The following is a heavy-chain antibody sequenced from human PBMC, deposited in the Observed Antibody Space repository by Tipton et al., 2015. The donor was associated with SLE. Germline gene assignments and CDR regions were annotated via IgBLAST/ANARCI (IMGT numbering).Heavy chain of an antibody. Sequence: TLSLTCAVSRVSLNFYHLSLVRQSPGEGIQWIGALYNRGNTNYSPSLKSRLTLSVDTSKNEVSLRLTSVTAADTAVYFCASFLHLAGGFDRWGPGTLVTVSS. CDR2: LYNRGNT. D-gene: IGHD3-16*01. J-gene: IGHJ4*02. CDR1: RVSLNFYH. V-gene: IGHV4-4*08. CDR3: ASFLHLAGGFDR.